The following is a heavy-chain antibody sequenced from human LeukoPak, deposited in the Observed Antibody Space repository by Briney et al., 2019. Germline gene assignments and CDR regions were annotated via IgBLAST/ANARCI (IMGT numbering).Heavy chain of an antibody. CDR1: GDSISNYY. CDR3: ARAANYTFDY. Sequence: SETLSPTCTVSGDSISNYYWTWIRQPPGKGLEWIGYIHYSGSTNYNPSLKSRVTISLDTSKNQFSLKLTSVTAADTAVYFCARAANYTFDYWGQGILVTVSS. D-gene: IGHD3-3*01. CDR2: IHYSGST. J-gene: IGHJ4*02. V-gene: IGHV4-59*01.